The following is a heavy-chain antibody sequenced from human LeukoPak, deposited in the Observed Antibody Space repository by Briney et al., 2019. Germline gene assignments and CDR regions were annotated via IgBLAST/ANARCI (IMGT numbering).Heavy chain of an antibody. Sequence: PGGSLRLSCAASGFTFSSYSMNWVRQAPGKGLGWGSYISSSSSTIYYADSVKGRFTISRDNAKNSLYLQMNSLRAEDTAVYYCARARIVVVPAARSDYYYYMDVWGKGTTVTVSS. CDR1: GFTFSSYS. CDR3: ARARIVVVPAARSDYYYYMDV. J-gene: IGHJ6*03. V-gene: IGHV3-48*04. CDR2: ISSSSSTI. D-gene: IGHD2-2*01.